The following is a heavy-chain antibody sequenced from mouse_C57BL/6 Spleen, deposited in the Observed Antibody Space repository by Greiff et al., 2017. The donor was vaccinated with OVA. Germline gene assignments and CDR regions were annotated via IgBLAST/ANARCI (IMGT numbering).Heavy chain of an antibody. CDR2: ILPGDGDT. Sequence: QVQLQQSGPELVKPGASVKISCKASGYAFSSSWMNWVKQRPGKGLEWIGRILPGDGDTNYNGKFKGKATLTADKSSSTAYMQLSSLTSEDSAVYFWAREGNYYGSSYPAWFAYWGQGTLVTVSA. J-gene: IGHJ3*01. D-gene: IGHD1-1*01. CDR1: GYAFSSSW. CDR3: AREGNYYGSSYPAWFAY. V-gene: IGHV1-82*01.